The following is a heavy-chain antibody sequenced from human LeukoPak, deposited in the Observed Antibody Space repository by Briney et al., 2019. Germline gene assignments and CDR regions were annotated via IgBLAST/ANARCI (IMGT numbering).Heavy chain of an antibody. Sequence: GEALKISCKGSGYSFSNYWIGWVRQMPGKGLEGMGIIYPGDSDTRYGPSFRSQVIITVDKSISTAYLQWSGLKASDTAIYYCAAAYCGGDCPDAFDIWGQGTMVTVSS. J-gene: IGHJ3*02. D-gene: IGHD2-21*02. V-gene: IGHV5-51*01. CDR1: GYSFSNYW. CDR3: AAAYCGGDCPDAFDI. CDR2: IYPGDSDT.